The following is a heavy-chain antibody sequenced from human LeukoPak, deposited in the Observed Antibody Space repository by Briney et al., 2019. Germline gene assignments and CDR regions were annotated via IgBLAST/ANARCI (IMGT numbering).Heavy chain of an antibody. Sequence: ASVKVSCKASGYTFTDYAMNWVRQAPGQGLEWVGWINTNTGNPTYAQGFTGRFVFSLDTSVSTAYLQISSLKAEDTAVYYCAIRGLYDSSGYFDYWGQGTLVTVSS. CDR1: GYTFTDYA. V-gene: IGHV7-4-1*02. CDR2: INTNTGNP. CDR3: AIRGLYDSSGYFDY. D-gene: IGHD3-22*01. J-gene: IGHJ4*02.